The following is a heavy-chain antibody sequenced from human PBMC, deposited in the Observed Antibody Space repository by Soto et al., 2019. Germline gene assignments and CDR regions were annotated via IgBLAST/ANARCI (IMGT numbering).Heavy chain of an antibody. CDR2: IYYSGST. D-gene: IGHD3-10*01. Sequence: TSETLSLTCTVSGGSISSYYWSWILQPPGKGLEWIGYIYYSGSTNYNPSLKSRVTISVDTSKNQFSLKLSSVTAADTAVYYCARSGISGGYYYYYMDVWGKGTTVTVSS. CDR1: GGSISSYY. J-gene: IGHJ6*03. CDR3: ARSGISGGYYYYYMDV. V-gene: IGHV4-59*01.